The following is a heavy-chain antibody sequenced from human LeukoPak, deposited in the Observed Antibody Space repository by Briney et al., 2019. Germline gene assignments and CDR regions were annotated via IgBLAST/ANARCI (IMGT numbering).Heavy chain of an antibody. CDR1: GYTFTSYG. CDR2: ISAYNGNT. Sequence: GASVKVSCKASGYTFTSYGISWVRQAPGQGLEWMGWISAYNGNTNYAQKLQGRVTMTTDTSTSTAYIELRSLRSDDTAVYYCARDGITIFGVVPASHDYWGQGTLVTVSS. D-gene: IGHD3-3*01. CDR3: ARDGITIFGVVPASHDY. J-gene: IGHJ4*02. V-gene: IGHV1-18*01.